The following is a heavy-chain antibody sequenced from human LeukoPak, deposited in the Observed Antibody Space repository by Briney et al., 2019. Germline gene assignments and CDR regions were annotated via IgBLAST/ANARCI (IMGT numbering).Heavy chain of an antibody. CDR2: INHSGTT. CDR3: ARAVRGVGINWFDP. J-gene: IGHJ5*02. Sequence: SETLSLTCAVYGGPFSGYYWSWIRQSPGKGLEWIGEINHSGTTSYNPSPKSRVTISVDTSEKQFSLKLSSVTAADTAVYYCARAVRGVGINWFDPWGQGTLVTVSS. CDR1: GGPFSGYY. D-gene: IGHD3-10*01. V-gene: IGHV4-34*01.